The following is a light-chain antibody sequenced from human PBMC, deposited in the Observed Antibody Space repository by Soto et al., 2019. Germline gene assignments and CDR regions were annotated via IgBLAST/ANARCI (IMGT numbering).Light chain of an antibody. Sequence: DIQMTQSPSSLSASVGDRVTITCRASQSISTYLNWYQQKPGNAPKVLIFAASSLLSRVPSRFCGRGGGTAFTVTIPSLQAEDFAAYHVQQSRSFPRTFGQGPK. CDR2: AAS. J-gene: IGKJ1*01. V-gene: IGKV1-39*01. CDR3: QQSRSFPRT. CDR1: QSISTY.